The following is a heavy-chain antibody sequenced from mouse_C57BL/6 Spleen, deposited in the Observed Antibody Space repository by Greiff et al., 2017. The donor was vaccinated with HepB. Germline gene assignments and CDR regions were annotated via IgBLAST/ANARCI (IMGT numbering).Heavy chain of an antibody. V-gene: IGHV5-17*01. CDR2: ISSGSSTI. J-gene: IGHJ4*01. CDR1: GFTFSDYG. Sequence: DVKLQESGGGLVKPGGSLKLSCAASGFTFSDYGMHWVRQAPEKGLEWVAYISSGSSTIYYADTVKGRFTISRDNAKNTLFLQMTSLRSEDTAMYYCSPTGYYAMDYWGQGTSVTVSS. CDR3: SPTGYYAMDY. D-gene: IGHD4-1*02.